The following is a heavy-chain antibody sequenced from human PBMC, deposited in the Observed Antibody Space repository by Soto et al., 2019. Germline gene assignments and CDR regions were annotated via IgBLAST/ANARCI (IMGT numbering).Heavy chain of an antibody. D-gene: IGHD3-10*01. CDR3: AKDLLHYGSGSYLAV. CDR1: GFTFSSYG. CDR2: ISYDGSNK. J-gene: IGHJ6*01. Sequence: GGSLRLSCAASGFTFSSYGMHWVRQAPGKGLEWVAVISYDGSNKYYADSVKGRFTISRDNSKNTLYLQMNSLRAEDTAVYYCAKDLLHYGSGSYLAVWGQGTTVTVSS. V-gene: IGHV3-30*18.